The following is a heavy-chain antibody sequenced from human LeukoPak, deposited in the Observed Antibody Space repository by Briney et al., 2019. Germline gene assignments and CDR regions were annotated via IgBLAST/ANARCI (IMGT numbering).Heavy chain of an antibody. CDR2: IHTSGST. Sequence: SETLSLTCTVSGGSISTFYWNWIRQPAGKGLEWIGRIHTSGSTKYDPSLKSRVTISVDKSNNQFSLKLNYVTAADTAMYYCARALPNTDNYNWAFDIWGQGTMVTVSS. CDR3: ARALPNTDNYNWAFDI. J-gene: IGHJ3*02. V-gene: IGHV4-4*07. CDR1: GGSISTFY. D-gene: IGHD5-24*01.